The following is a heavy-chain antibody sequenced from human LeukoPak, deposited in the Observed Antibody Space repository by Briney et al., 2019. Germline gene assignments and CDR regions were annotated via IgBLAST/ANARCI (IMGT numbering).Heavy chain of an antibody. Sequence: GGSLRLSCAASGVTFSSDEMNWGCPAPGKGLEWVSGISGSGYNTYYADSVNGRFTISRDNSKNPLYLQMSSLRAGDTAVYFCAKLGCDTSFDYYYYMDVWGKGTTVTVSS. D-gene: IGHD2-2*02. CDR3: AKLGCDTSFDYYYYMDV. CDR2: ISGSGYNT. J-gene: IGHJ6*03. CDR1: GVTFSSDE. V-gene: IGHV3-23*01.